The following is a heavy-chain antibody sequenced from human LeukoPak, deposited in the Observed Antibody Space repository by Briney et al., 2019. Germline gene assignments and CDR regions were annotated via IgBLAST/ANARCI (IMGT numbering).Heavy chain of an antibody. CDR3: ARAGGGYFDY. CDR2: IKEDGSET. J-gene: IGHJ4*02. D-gene: IGHD4-23*01. V-gene: IGHV3-7*03. CDR1: GFTFSSYW. Sequence: GGSLRLSCAVSGFTFSSYWMSWVRQAPGMGLELVADIKEDGSETYYVDSVKGRFTISRDNARNSVYLQMDRLRAGDTAVYYCARAGGGYFDYWGQGTLVTVSS.